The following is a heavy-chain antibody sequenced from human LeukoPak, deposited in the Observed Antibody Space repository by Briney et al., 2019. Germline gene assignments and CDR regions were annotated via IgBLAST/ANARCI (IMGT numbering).Heavy chain of an antibody. Sequence: TSETLSLTCTVSGGSINSYYWSWIRQPPGKGLESIGYIYYSGSTNYNPSFKSRVTISVDTSKDQFSLKLNSVTAADTAVYYCAREGAYSSSWRRAVDYWGQGTLVTVSP. CDR2: IYYSGST. CDR1: GGSINSYY. CDR3: AREGAYSSSWRRAVDY. V-gene: IGHV4-59*01. D-gene: IGHD6-13*01. J-gene: IGHJ4*02.